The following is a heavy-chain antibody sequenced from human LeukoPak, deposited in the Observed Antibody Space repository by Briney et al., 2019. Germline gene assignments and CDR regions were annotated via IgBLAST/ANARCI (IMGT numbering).Heavy chain of an antibody. CDR3: ASTRPYCSGGSCFNDAFDI. J-gene: IGHJ3*02. CDR1: GYTFSSKN. CDR2: INPSGGST. Sequence: EASVKVSCKASGYTFSSKNVHWVRQAPGQGLEWMGIINPSGGSTNFPQKFQGRVTMSRDTSTSTVYMELSNLRSEDTAVYYCASTRPYCSGGSCFNDAFDIWGQGTMVTVSS. V-gene: IGHV1-46*01. D-gene: IGHD2-15*01.